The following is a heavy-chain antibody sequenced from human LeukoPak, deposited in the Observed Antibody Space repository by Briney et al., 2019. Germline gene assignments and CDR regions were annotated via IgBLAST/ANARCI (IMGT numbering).Heavy chain of an antibody. D-gene: IGHD1-26*01. CDR2: INWSGSRT. CDR1: GFTFDDYG. Sequence: GGSLRLSCAASGFTFDDYGMSWVRQAPGKGLEWVSGINWSGSRTGYADSVKGRFTISRDSAKNSLYLQMNSLRAEDTAFYYCASAVGAGYYFDYWGQGTLVTVPS. CDR3: ASAVGAGYYFDY. J-gene: IGHJ4*02. V-gene: IGHV3-20*04.